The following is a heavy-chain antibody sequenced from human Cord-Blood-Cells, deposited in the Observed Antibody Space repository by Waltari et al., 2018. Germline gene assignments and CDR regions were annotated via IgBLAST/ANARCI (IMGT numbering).Heavy chain of an antibody. J-gene: IGHJ2*01. V-gene: IGHV4-30-4*08. CDR3: ARDGDTAMAYWYFDL. CDR1: GGSISSGDYY. Sequence: QVQLQESGPGLVKPSQTLSLTCTVPGGSISSGDYYWSWNRQPPGRGLEWIGYIYYSGSTYYIPSRKRRFTISVDTSKNQFSLNLSSVTASDTAVYYCARDGDTAMAYWYFDLWGRGTLVTVSS. D-gene: IGHD5-18*01. CDR2: IYYSGST.